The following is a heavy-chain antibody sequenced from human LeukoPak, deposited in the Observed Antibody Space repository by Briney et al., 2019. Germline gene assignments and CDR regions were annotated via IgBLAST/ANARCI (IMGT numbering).Heavy chain of an antibody. CDR2: IYYSGST. D-gene: IGHD3-22*01. V-gene: IGHV4-59*01. Sequence: SETLSLTCTVSGGSISSYYWSWIRQPPGKGLEWIGYIYYSGSTNYNPSLKSRVTISVDTSKNQFSLKLSSVTAADTAVYYCARAVVVIGLTVDHDAFDIWGQGTLVTVSS. CDR3: ARAVVVIGLTVDHDAFDI. CDR1: GGSISSYY. J-gene: IGHJ3*02.